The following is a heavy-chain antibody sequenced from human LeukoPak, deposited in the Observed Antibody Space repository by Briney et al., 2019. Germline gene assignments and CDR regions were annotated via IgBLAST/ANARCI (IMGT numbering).Heavy chain of an antibody. Sequence: PSETLSLTCAVYDLTMIDYYWSWIRQPPGKGLEWIGEIDHSGSTTYNLSLKGRVSISIDSSRNQFSLKVNSVTAADTAVYYCALVLYHSGRPGPWGQGTLVTVSS. D-gene: IGHD1-14*01. V-gene: IGHV4-34*08. CDR1: DLTMIDYY. CDR3: ALVLYHSGRPGP. CDR2: IDHSGST. J-gene: IGHJ5*02.